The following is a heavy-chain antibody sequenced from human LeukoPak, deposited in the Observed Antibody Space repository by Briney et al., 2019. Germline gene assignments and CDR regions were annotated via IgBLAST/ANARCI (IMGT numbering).Heavy chain of an antibody. V-gene: IGHV1-69*05. CDR2: IIPIFGTA. CDR3: ARGHDYGGNDHNWFDP. D-gene: IGHD4-23*01. CDR1: GGAFSSYA. J-gene: IGHJ5*02. Sequence: SVKVSCKASGGAFSSYAISWVRQAPGQGLEWMGRIIPIFGTANYAQKFQGRVTITTDESTSTAYMELSSLRSEDTAVYYCARGHDYGGNDHNWFDPWGQGTLVTVSS.